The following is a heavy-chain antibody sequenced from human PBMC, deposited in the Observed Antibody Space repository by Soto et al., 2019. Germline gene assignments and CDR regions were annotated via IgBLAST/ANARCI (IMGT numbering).Heavy chain of an antibody. CDR3: ARVFAYYDSSGYEDFDY. Sequence: GGSLRLSCAASGFTFSSYGMHWVRQAPGKGLEWVAVIWYDGSYKYYADSVKGRFTISRDNSKNTLYLQMNSLRAEDTAVYYCARVFAYYDSSGYEDFDYWGQGTLVTVSS. J-gene: IGHJ4*02. CDR1: GFTFSSYG. CDR2: IWYDGSYK. V-gene: IGHV3-33*01. D-gene: IGHD3-22*01.